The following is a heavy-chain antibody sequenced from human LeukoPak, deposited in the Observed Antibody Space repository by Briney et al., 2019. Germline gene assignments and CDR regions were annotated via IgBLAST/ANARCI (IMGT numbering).Heavy chain of an antibody. D-gene: IGHD4-17*01. J-gene: IGHJ5*02. CDR2: IYYSGST. Sequence: SETLSLTCTVSGGSISSSSYYWGWIRQPPGKGLEWIGSIYYSGSTYYNPSLKSRVTISVDTSKNQSSLKLSSVTAADTAVYYCARESLYGDYGIGTNWFDPWGQGTLVTVSS. CDR3: ARESLYGDYGIGTNWFDP. V-gene: IGHV4-39*07. CDR1: GGSISSSSYY.